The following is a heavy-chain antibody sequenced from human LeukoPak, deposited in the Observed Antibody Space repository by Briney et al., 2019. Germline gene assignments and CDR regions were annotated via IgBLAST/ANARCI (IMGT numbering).Heavy chain of an antibody. J-gene: IGHJ4*02. CDR3: ARAQLWFIDY. Sequence: SQTLSLTCTVSGGSISSGDYYWSWIRQPPGKGLEWIGYIYYSGSTDYNPSLQSRVTISVDTSKNQFSLKLSSVTVADTAVYYCARAQLWFIDYWGQGALVTVSS. D-gene: IGHD5-18*01. V-gene: IGHV4-30-4*01. CDR1: GGSISSGDYY. CDR2: IYYSGST.